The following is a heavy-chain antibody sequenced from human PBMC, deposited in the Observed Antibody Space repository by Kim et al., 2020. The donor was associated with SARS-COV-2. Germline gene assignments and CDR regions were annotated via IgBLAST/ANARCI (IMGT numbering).Heavy chain of an antibody. J-gene: IGHJ4*02. D-gene: IGHD3-10*01. CDR3: ARDLYGSGSYSLYYFDS. CDR2: IKEDGSEK. V-gene: IGHV3-7*01. CDR1: RFTFSSYW. Sequence: GGSLRLSCAASRFTFSSYWMSWVRQAPGKGLEWVANIKEDGSEKYYVDSVKGRFTVSRDNAKNSLYLQMNSLRAEDTAVYYCARDLYGSGSYSLYYFDSWGQGTLVTVSS.